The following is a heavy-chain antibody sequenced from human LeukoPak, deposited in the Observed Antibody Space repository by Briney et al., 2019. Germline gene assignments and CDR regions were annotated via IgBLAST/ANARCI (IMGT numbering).Heavy chain of an antibody. CDR3: ARGPTLNWGSL. Sequence: SETLSLTCAVYGGSFSGYYWSWIRQPPGKGLEWIGEINHSGSTNYNPSLKSRVTISVDTSKNQFSPKLSSVTAADTAVYYCARGPTLNWGSLWGQGTMVTVSS. CDR1: GGSFSGYY. V-gene: IGHV4-34*01. CDR2: INHSGST. J-gene: IGHJ3*01. D-gene: IGHD7-27*01.